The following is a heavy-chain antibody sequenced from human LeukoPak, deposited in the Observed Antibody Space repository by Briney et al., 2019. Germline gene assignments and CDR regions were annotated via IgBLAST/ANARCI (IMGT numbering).Heavy chain of an antibody. J-gene: IGHJ4*02. V-gene: IGHV6-1*01. Sequence: SQTLSLTCAISGDSVSSNSAAWNWIRQSPSRGLEWLGRTYYRSKWYYDYAVSVKSRITINPATAKNQFSLQLNSVTPEDTAVYYCARMTTVVTRAYDYWGQGTLVTVSS. D-gene: IGHD4-23*01. CDR1: GDSVSSNSAA. CDR2: TYYRSKWYY. CDR3: ARMTTVVTRAYDY.